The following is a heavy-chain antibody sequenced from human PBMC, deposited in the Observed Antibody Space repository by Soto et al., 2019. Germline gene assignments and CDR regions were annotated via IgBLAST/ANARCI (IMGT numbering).Heavy chain of an antibody. V-gene: IGHV4-61*01. J-gene: IGHJ6*02. CDR1: GGSVSNKTYY. Sequence: SETLSLTCSVSGGSVSNKTYYWSWIRQPPGKRLEWIGYVYYSGTTNYNPSLKSRVTISVDLSKNQFSLRLSSVTTADTALYYCARGRWGGWSDYYYYGMDVWGQGTTVTVSS. CDR3: ARGRWGGWSDYYYYGMDV. CDR2: VYYSGTT. D-gene: IGHD3-16*01.